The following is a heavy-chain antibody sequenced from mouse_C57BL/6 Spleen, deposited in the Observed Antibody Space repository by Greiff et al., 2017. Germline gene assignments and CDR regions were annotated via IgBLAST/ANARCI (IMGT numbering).Heavy chain of an antibody. J-gene: IGHJ2*01. V-gene: IGHV1-52*01. CDR3: ARIWDERNYFDY. CDR2: IDPSDSET. Sequence: QVQLQQPGAELVRPGSSVKLSCKASGYTFTSYWMHWVKQRPIQGLEWIGNIDPSDSETHYNQKFKDKATLTVDKSSSTAYMQRSSLTSEDSAVYYCARIWDERNYFDYWGQGTTLTVSS. CDR1: GYTFTSYW. D-gene: IGHD4-1*01.